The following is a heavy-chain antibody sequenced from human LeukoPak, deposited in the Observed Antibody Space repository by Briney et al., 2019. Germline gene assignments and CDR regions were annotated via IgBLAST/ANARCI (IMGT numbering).Heavy chain of an antibody. J-gene: IGHJ6*02. CDR3: ARDRYYYDTSGPFRSGMDV. D-gene: IGHD3-22*01. CDR2: INPSADTT. Sequence: ASVKVSCKASGYTFTTYYMHWVRQAPGQGLEWMGIINPSADTTNYAQKSQGRVTMTRDTSTSTVYMELSSLRSEDTAVYHCARDRYYYDTSGPFRSGMDVWGQGTTVTVSS. V-gene: IGHV1-46*01. CDR1: GYTFTTYY.